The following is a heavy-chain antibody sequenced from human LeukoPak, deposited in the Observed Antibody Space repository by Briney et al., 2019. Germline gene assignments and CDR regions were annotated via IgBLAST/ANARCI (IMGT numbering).Heavy chain of an antibody. J-gene: IGHJ4*02. Sequence: SETLSLTCAVSGGSFSGYYWSWIRQPPGKGLEWIGEINHSGSTNYNPSLKSRVTISVDTSKNQFSLKLSSVTAADTAIYYCASDPRQTARWRWGQGTLVTVSS. D-gene: IGHD6-6*01. CDR2: INHSGST. CDR3: ASDPRQTARWR. CDR1: GGSFSGYY. V-gene: IGHV4-34*01.